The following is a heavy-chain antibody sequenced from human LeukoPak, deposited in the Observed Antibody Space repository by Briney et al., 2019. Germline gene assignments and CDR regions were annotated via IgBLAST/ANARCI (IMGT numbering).Heavy chain of an antibody. Sequence: AGSLTLYCAASGFTLSSYEMNWDRLAPGKGLEWISYISRTGNSIYYADSVKGRFTISRDSAKNSLYLQMNSLRAEDTAVYYCARGPYSSNWYVDCWGEGTLVTVAS. CDR1: GFTLSSYE. CDR2: ISRTGNSI. D-gene: IGHD6-13*01. CDR3: ARGPYSSNWYVDC. J-gene: IGHJ4*02. V-gene: IGHV3-48*03.